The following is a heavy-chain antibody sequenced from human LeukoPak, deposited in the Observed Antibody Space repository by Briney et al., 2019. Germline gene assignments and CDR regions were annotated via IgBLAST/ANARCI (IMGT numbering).Heavy chain of an antibody. CDR3: ARACYDFWSGYFDY. V-gene: IGHV4-34*01. CDR2: INHSGST. J-gene: IGHJ4*02. Sequence: SETLSLNCAVYGGSFSGYYWSWIRQPPGKGLEWIGEINHSGSTNYNPSLKSRVTISVDTSKNQFSLKLSSVTAADTAVYYCARACYDFWSGYFDYWGQGTLVTVSS. CDR1: GGSFSGYY. D-gene: IGHD3-3*01.